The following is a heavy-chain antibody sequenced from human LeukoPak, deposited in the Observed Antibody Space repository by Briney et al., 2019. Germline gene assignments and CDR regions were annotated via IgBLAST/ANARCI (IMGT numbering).Heavy chain of an antibody. CDR1: GGSISSGDYY. D-gene: IGHD2-2*01. Sequence: PSETLSLTCTVSGGSISSGDYYWNWIRQPPGKGLEWIGYIYYSGSTYYNPSLKSRVSISVDTSKNQFSLKLSSVTAADTAVYYCARSTGDIVVVPAALAFHMWGQGTMVTVSS. V-gene: IGHV4-30-4*08. CDR2: IYYSGST. CDR3: ARSTGDIVVVPAALAFHM. J-gene: IGHJ3*02.